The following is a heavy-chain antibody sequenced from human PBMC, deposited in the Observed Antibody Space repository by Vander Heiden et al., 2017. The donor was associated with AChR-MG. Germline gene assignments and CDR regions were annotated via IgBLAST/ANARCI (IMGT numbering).Heavy chain of an antibody. D-gene: IGHD4-17*01. J-gene: IGHJ4*01. Sequence: QVQLVQSGAEVKRPGASVKVSCKASGYTFTSYAIHWVRQAPGHTLEWMGWINAGYGDTKYSQNFQGRVTITGDTSASTTYMELSSLRSEDTAVDFCARGYGDY. CDR3: ARGYGDY. CDR2: INAGYGDT. CDR1: GYTFTSYA. V-gene: IGHV1-3*01.